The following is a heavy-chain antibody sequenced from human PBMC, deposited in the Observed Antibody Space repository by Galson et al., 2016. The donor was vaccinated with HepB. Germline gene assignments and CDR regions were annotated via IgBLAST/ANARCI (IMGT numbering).Heavy chain of an antibody. CDR2: IKRDGTEK. CDR1: AFTFSTYW. V-gene: IGHV3-7*04. D-gene: IGHD3-10*01. Sequence: SLRLSCAASAFTFSTYWMSWVRQAPGKGLEWVANIKRDGTEKYYLDPVEGRFTVSRYNAKNSLSLQMDSLRAEDTAVYYCARGSYYGSGSYGIYFDYWGQGTLVTVSS. CDR3: ARGSYYGSGSYGIYFDY. J-gene: IGHJ4*02.